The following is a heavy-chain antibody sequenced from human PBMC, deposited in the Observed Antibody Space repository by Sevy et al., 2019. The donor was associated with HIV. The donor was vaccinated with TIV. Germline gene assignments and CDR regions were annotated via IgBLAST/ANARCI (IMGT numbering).Heavy chain of an antibody. CDR2: IKSKTDGGTT. CDR3: TTGAYYYDSGGYRGFDY. V-gene: IGHV3-15*01. J-gene: IGHJ4*02. D-gene: IGHD3-22*01. Sequence: GGSLRLSCAASGFTFNNAWMSWVRQAPGKGLEWVGRIKSKTDGGTTDYAAPVKGRFTISRDESKNTLYLQINSLKTEETAVYYCTTGAYYYDSGGYRGFDYWGQGTLVTVSS. CDR1: GFTFNNAW.